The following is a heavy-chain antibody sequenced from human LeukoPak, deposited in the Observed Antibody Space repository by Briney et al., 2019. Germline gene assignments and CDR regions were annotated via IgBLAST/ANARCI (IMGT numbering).Heavy chain of an antibody. CDR2: IKQDGSEK. D-gene: IGHD6-13*01. CDR3: ARETYSSSWYGGY. V-gene: IGHV3-7*01. J-gene: IGHJ4*02. Sequence: GGSLRLSCAASGFTFSSYWMSWVRQAPGKGLEWVANIKQDGSEKYYVDSVKGRFTTSRDNAKNSLYLQMNSLRAEDTAVYYCARETYSSSWYGGYWGQGTLVTVSS. CDR1: GFTFSSYW.